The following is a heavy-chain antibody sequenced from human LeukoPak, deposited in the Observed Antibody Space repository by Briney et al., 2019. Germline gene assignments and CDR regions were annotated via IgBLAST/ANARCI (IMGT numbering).Heavy chain of an antibody. CDR3: ARDIPRGARYLDL. CDR2: IDQDGSEK. Sequence: GGSLRLSCAASGFTFSSYWMTWVRQTPGKGLEWVANIDQDGSEKNYVDSVKGRFTISRDNGKNSLYLQMNSLRVGDTAVYYCARDIPRGARYLDLWGQGALVTVSS. CDR1: GFTFSSYW. J-gene: IGHJ5*02. V-gene: IGHV3-7*01. D-gene: IGHD1-14*01.